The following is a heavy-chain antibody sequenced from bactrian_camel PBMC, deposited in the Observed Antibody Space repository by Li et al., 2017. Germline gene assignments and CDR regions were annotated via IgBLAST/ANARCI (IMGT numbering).Heavy chain of an antibody. Sequence: HVQLVESGGGLVQPGGSLRLSCTASGISSYFMGWFRQAPGKEREGVAAIYTGNGTTYYHESVKGRFTISRDNTKNTLYLQLNSLKTEDTGMYYCTKGGRIYSPDYDYWGQGTQVTVS. CDR2: IYTGNGTT. CDR3: TKGGRIYSPDYDY. D-gene: IGHD1*01. V-gene: IGHV3S1*01. CDR1: GISSYF. J-gene: IGHJ4*01.